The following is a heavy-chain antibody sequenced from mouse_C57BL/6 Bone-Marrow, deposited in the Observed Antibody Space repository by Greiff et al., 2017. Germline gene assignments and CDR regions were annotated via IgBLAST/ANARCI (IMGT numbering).Heavy chain of an antibody. CDR2: IYPSDSET. Sequence: VQLQQSGAELARPGASVKLSCKASGYTFTSYWMDWVKQRPGQGLEWIGNIYPSDSETHYNQKFKDKATLTVDKSSSTAYMQLSSLTSEDSAVYYCARGGTTVVYWYFDVWGTGTTVTVSS. D-gene: IGHD1-1*01. J-gene: IGHJ1*03. CDR1: GYTFTSYW. V-gene: IGHV1-61*01. CDR3: ARGGTTVVYWYFDV.